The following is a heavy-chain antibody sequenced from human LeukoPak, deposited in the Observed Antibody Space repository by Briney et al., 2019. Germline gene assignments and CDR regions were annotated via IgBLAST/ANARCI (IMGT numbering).Heavy chain of an antibody. CDR1: GVSFSGYY. J-gene: IGHJ6*02. CDR2: INHSGST. Sequence: SETLSLTCAVYGVSFSGYYWSWIRQPPGKGLEWIGEINHSGSTNYNPSLKSRVTISVDTSKNQFSLKLSSVTAADTAVYYCARGTRFGYSYGYYYYYYGMDVWGQGTTVTVSS. D-gene: IGHD5-18*01. V-gene: IGHV4-34*01. CDR3: ARGTRFGYSYGYYYYYYGMDV.